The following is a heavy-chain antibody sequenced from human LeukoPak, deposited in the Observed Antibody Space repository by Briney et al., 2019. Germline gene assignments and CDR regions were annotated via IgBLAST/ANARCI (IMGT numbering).Heavy chain of an antibody. D-gene: IGHD1-26*01. CDR2: IKQDGSET. CDR3: ASSGTGDY. Sequence: GGSLRLSCAASGFNFNSSWMSWVRQAPGKGLQWVANIKQDGSETRYVDSVKGRFTISKDNAKKSLYLQMNSLRAEDTAVYYCASSGTGDYWGQGTLVTVSS. V-gene: IGHV3-7*01. J-gene: IGHJ4*02. CDR1: GFNFNSSW.